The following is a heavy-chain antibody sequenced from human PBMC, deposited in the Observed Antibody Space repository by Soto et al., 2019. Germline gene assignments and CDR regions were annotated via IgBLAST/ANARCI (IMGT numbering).Heavy chain of an antibody. J-gene: IGHJ6*02. CDR1: GYSFTSW. CDR2: IYPVNSQT. D-gene: IGHD6-13*01. V-gene: IGHV5-51*01. Sequence: ESLKISCKGSGYSFTSWIAWVRQMPGKGLEWMGAIYPVNSQTEYSPSFQGQVTFSADKSTNTAYLHWSNLKASDTAMYYCASHPTTPGYYAMDVWGQGTTVTVSS. CDR3: ASHPTTPGYYAMDV.